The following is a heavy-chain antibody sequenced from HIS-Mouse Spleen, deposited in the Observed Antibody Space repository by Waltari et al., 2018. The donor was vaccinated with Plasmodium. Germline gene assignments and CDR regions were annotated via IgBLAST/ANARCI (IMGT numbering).Heavy chain of an antibody. D-gene: IGHD6-13*01. CDR1: VFTFSSNW. V-gene: IGHV3-7*01. CDR2: IKQDGSEK. Sequence: EVQLVESGGGWVQPGGSLRLACAASVFTFSSNWMSWVRQAPGKGLEWVANIKQDGSEKYYVDSVKGRFTISRDNAKNSLYLQMNSLRAEDTAVYYCASSWYWYFDLWGRGTLVTVSS. J-gene: IGHJ2*01. CDR3: ASSWYWYFDL.